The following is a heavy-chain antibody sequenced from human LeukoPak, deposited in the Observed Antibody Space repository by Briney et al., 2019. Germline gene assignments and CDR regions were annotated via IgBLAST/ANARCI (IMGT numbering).Heavy chain of an antibody. CDR2: TRNRANSYTA. J-gene: IGHJ3*02. V-gene: IGHV3-72*01. CDR1: GFTFSDHY. CDR3: ARVKVEWELLQIAFDI. Sequence: GGSLRLSCAASGFTFSDHYMDWVRQPPGEGLEWVGRTRNRANSYTAEYAASVKGRFTISRDDSKNSLYLQMNSLKTEDTAVYYCARVKVEWELLQIAFDIWGQGTMVTVSS. D-gene: IGHD1-26*01.